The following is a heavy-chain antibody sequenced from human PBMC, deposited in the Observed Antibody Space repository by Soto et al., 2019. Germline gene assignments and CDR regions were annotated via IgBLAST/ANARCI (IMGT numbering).Heavy chain of an antibody. CDR3: ARAYEGDYFDY. J-gene: IGHJ4*02. D-gene: IGHD3-16*01. CDR1: GFTFSSYA. Sequence: QVQLVESGGGVVQPGRSLRLSCAASGFTFSSYAMHWVRQAPGMGLEWVAVISYDGSNKYYADSVKGRFTISRDNSKNTPYLQKNSLRAEDTAVYYSARAYEGDYFDYWGQGTPVTVSS. V-gene: IGHV3-30-3*01. CDR2: ISYDGSNK.